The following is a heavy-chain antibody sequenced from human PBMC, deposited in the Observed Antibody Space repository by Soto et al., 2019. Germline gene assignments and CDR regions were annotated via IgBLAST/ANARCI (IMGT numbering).Heavy chain of an antibody. CDR1: GGFVSSGSYY. V-gene: IGHV4-34*01. D-gene: IGHD1-1*01. CDR2: MSHSGGT. CDR3: ACVERGTATTVVDAFDI. J-gene: IGHJ3*02. Sequence: QLQLQQWGAGLLKPSETLSLTCAVYGGFVSSGSYYWSWIRQPPGKGLEWIGEMSHSGGTHFNPYLKSRVTISVDTSKNQFSLKMSSVNAADTALYYCACVERGTATTVVDAFDIWGPGTMVTVSS.